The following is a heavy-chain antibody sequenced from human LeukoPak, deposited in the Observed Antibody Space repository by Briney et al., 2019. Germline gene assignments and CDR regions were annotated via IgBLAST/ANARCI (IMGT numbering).Heavy chain of an antibody. Sequence: SETLSLTCTVSGYSISSGYYWGWIRQPPGKGLEWIGSIYHSGRTFYNPSLKSRVTISVDTSKNQFSLKLSSVTAADTAVYYCARGARVVVPAAPFDPWGQGTLVTVSS. CDR1: GYSISSGYY. CDR3: ARGARVVVPAAPFDP. J-gene: IGHJ5*02. D-gene: IGHD2-2*01. CDR2: IYHSGRT. V-gene: IGHV4-38-2*02.